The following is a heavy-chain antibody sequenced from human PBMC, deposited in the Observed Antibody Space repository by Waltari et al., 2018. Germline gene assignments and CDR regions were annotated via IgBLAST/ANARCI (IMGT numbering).Heavy chain of an antibody. CDR2: MHSGGTT. Sequence: EVQLVESGGGLIQPGGSLRLSCAATGFTVSSDYMSWVRQAPGKGLELISVMHSGGTTYYSDSVKGRFTISRDNSKNTLYLQMNSRRAEDTAVYYCARVQGWPTIPDYWGQGTLVTVSS. J-gene: IGHJ4*02. CDR1: GFTVSSDY. D-gene: IGHD2-15*01. V-gene: IGHV3-53*01. CDR3: ARVQGWPTIPDY.